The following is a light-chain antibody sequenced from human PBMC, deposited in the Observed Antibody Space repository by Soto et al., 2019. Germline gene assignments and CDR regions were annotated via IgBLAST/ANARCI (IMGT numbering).Light chain of an antibody. V-gene: IGLV2-11*01. Sequence: QSVLTQPRSVSGSPGQSVTISCTGTSSDVGGYNYVSWYQQHPGKAPKLMIYDVSKRPSGVPDRFSGSKSGNTASLTISGLQAEDEADYYCCSYAGSYISEVFGTGTRSPS. J-gene: IGLJ1*01. CDR2: DVS. CDR1: SSDVGGYNY. CDR3: CSYAGSYISEV.